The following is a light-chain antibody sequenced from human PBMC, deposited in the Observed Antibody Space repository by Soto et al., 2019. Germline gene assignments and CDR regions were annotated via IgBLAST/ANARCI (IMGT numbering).Light chain of an antibody. Sequence: QAVVTQEPSPTVSPGGTVTLTCGSSTGAVTNGHYPYWFQQKPSQAPRTLIYDTTNRHSWTPARFSGSLLGGKAALTLSGAQPEDEAEYYCLLSYNGPYVFGTGTKVTVL. V-gene: IGLV7-46*01. CDR2: DTT. CDR1: TGAVTNGHY. J-gene: IGLJ1*01. CDR3: LLSYNGPYV.